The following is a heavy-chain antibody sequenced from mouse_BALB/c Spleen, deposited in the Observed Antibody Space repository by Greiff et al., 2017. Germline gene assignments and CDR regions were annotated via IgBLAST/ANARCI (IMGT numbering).Heavy chain of an antibody. Sequence: EVQGVESGGGLVKPGGSLKLSCAASGFTFSSYTMSWVRQTPEKRLEWVATISSGGSYTYYPDSVKGRFTISRDNAKNTLYLQMSSLKSEDTAMYYCIDDRYDYYAMDYWGQGTSVTVSS. CDR1: GFTFSSYT. V-gene: IGHV5-6-4*01. J-gene: IGHJ4*01. D-gene: IGHD2-14*01. CDR3: IDDRYDYYAMDY. CDR2: ISSGGSYT.